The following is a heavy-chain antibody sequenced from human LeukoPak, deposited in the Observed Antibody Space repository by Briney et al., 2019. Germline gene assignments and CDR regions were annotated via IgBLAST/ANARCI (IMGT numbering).Heavy chain of an antibody. CDR2: IKQDGSQK. D-gene: IGHD6-19*01. V-gene: IGHV3-7*03. Sequence: GGSLRLSCAASGLTFSSYWMSWVRQAPGKGLEWVANIKQDGSQKYYVDSVRGRFTISRDNAKNSLYLQMNSLRVEDTAVYYCATTRPYGTTWAGAFEDWGQGTPVTVSS. CDR1: GLTFSSYW. J-gene: IGHJ4*01. CDR3: ATTRPYGTTWAGAFED.